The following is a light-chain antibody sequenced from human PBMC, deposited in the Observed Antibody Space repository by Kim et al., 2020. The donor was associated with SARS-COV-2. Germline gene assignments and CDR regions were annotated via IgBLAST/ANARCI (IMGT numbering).Light chain of an antibody. J-gene: IGKJ4*02. Sequence: DIVMTQSPATLSVSPGERVSLSCRASQAISGNLAWYQQRPGQAPRLLIYGTSTGATGVPARFSGSGSGTEFTLTITSLQSEDFADYYWQQYYNWLSFTFGGGTKVDIK. V-gene: IGKV3-15*01. CDR2: GTS. CDR1: QAISGN. CDR3: QQYYNWLSFT.